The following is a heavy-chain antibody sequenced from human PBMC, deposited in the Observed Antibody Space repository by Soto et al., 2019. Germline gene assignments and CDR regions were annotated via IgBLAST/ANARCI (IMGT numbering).Heavy chain of an antibody. CDR1: GGSISSSNW. CDR3: ARDSAQGLYSSGWGGGNLANDAFDI. D-gene: IGHD6-19*01. V-gene: IGHV4-4*02. Sequence: QVQLQESGPGLVKPSGTLSLTCAVSGGSISSSNWWSWVRQHPGKGLEWIGEIYPSGSTNYNPSLKGGVPRSVDKSKSQVYLKLSSVTAADKAVYYCARDSAQGLYSSGWGGGNLANDAFDIWGEGTMVTVSS. J-gene: IGHJ3*02. CDR2: IYPSGST.